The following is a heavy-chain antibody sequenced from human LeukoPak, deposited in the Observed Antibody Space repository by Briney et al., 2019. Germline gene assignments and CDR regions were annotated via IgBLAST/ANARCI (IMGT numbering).Heavy chain of an antibody. Sequence: ASVKVSCKASGYTFTSYGINWVRQATGQGLEWMGWMNPNSGNTGYAQKFQGRATITRNTSISTAYMELSSLRSEDTAVYYCARPSSSWYVADAFDIWGQGTMVTVSS. CDR1: GYTFTSYG. J-gene: IGHJ3*02. CDR3: ARPSSSWYVADAFDI. D-gene: IGHD6-13*01. CDR2: MNPNSGNT. V-gene: IGHV1-8*03.